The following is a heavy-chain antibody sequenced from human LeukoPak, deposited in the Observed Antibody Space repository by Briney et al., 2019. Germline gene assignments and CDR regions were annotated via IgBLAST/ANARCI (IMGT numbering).Heavy chain of an antibody. Sequence: PGGSLRLSCAASGFTFSSYWMHWVRQAPGKGLVWVSRITSDGSSTSYADSVKGRFTISRDDAKSTLYLQMNSLRAEDTAVYYCARDLVGGAFDIWGQGTMVTVSS. D-gene: IGHD1-26*01. CDR1: GFTFSSYW. J-gene: IGHJ3*02. V-gene: IGHV3-74*01. CDR3: ARDLVGGAFDI. CDR2: ITSDGSST.